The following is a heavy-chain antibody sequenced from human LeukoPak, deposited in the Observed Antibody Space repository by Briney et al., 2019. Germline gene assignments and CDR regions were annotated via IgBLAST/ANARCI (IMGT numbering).Heavy chain of an antibody. Sequence: SETLSLTCTVSGGSFSSYYWSWIRQPPGKGLEWIGHIYGSGSTNYNPSLKSRVTLSVDTSKNQFSLKLSSVTAADTAVYYCAREGTSGTHLNWFDPWGQGTLVTVSS. V-gene: IGHV4-59*01. CDR3: AREGTSGTHLNWFDP. CDR2: IYGSGST. CDR1: GGSFSSYY. J-gene: IGHJ5*02. D-gene: IGHD1-1*01.